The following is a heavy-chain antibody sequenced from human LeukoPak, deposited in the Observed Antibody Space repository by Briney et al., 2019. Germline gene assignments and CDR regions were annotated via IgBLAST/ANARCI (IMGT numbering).Heavy chain of an antibody. J-gene: IGHJ3*02. CDR1: GGSISSYY. D-gene: IGHD3-3*01. CDR2: IYYSGST. Sequence: KASETLSLTCTVSGGSISSYYWSWIRQPPGKGLEWIGYIYYSGSTNYNPSLKSRVTISVDTSKNQFSLKLSSVTAADTAVYYCARIIVGERITIFGVVGGAFDIWGQGTMVTVSS. CDR3: ARIIVGERITIFGVVGGAFDI. V-gene: IGHV4-59*08.